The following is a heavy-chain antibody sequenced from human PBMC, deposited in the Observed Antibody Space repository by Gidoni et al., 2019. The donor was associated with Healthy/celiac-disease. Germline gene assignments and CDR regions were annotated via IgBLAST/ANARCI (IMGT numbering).Heavy chain of an antibody. Sequence: QVTLKESGPVLVKPTETLTLTCTVSGFSLSNARMGVSWIRQPPGKALEWLAHIFSNDEKSYSTSLKSRLTISKDTSKSQVVLTMTNMDPVDTATYYCARIRGYDSLTGYYTSYWYFDLWGRGTLVTVSS. D-gene: IGHD3-9*01. CDR1: GFSLSNARMG. CDR2: IFSNDEK. V-gene: IGHV2-26*01. J-gene: IGHJ2*01. CDR3: ARIRGYDSLTGYYTSYWYFDL.